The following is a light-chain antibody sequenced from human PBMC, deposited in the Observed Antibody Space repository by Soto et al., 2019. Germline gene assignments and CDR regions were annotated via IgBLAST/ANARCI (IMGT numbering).Light chain of an antibody. Sequence: EIVMTQSPDMLSVSPGERATLSCRVSQSISRHLAWYQQKPGQAPRLLIYDASNRATGIPARFSGSGSGTDFTLTISSLEPEDFAVYYCHQRQSWPRTFGQGTKVDIK. CDR3: HQRQSWPRT. CDR2: DAS. J-gene: IGKJ1*01. CDR1: QSISRH. V-gene: IGKV3-11*01.